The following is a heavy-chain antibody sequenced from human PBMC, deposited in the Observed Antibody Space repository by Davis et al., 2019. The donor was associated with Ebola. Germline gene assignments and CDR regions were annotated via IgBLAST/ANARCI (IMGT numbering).Heavy chain of an antibody. D-gene: IGHD2-15*01. CDR2: INPNSGGT. CDR1: GHTFTGYY. Sequence: AASVKVSCKASGHTFTGYYMHWVRQAPGQGLEWMGRINPNSGGTNYAQKFQGRVTMTRDTSISTAYMELSRLRSDDTAVYYCARDIVVVVAANQYNWFDPWGQGTLVTVSS. CDR3: ARDIVVVVAANQYNWFDP. V-gene: IGHV1-2*06. J-gene: IGHJ5*02.